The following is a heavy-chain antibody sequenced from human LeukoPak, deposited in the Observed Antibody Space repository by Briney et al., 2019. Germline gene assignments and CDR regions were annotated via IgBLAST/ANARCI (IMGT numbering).Heavy chain of an antibody. CDR1: GGTFSIYA. CDR2: IIPIFGTA. J-gene: IGHJ4*02. CDR3: AHGSPYYYDSSGYPVSSCDY. D-gene: IGHD3-22*01. V-gene: IGHV1-69*06. Sequence: SVTVSCKASGGTFSIYAISWVRQAPGQGLEWMGRIIPIFGTANYAQKFQGRVTITADKSTSTAYMELSSLRSEDTAVYYCAHGSPYYYDSSGYPVSSCDYWGQGTLVTVSS.